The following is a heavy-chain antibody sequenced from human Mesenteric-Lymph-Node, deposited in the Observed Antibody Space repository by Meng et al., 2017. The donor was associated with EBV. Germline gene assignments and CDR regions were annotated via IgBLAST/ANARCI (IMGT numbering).Heavy chain of an antibody. CDR3: TTISNTWPMYYFDY. V-gene: IGHV3-23*04. J-gene: IGHJ4*02. CDR1: RFIFSSYP. D-gene: IGHD3-3*02. CDR2: ISGSGAST. Sequence: GQLGESGGGVVQPGRSLRLSCAASRFIFSSYPMHWVRQAPGKGLEWVSGISGSGASTYYADSVKGRFTISRDNSKNTLYLQMNSLRSEDTALYYCTTISNTWPMYYFDYWGQGTLVTVSS.